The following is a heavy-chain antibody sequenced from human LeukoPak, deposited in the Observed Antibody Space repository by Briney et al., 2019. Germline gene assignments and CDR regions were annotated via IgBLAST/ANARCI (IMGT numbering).Heavy chain of an antibody. Sequence: GGSLRLSCAASGFTVSSNYMSWVRQAPGKGLEWVSVIYSGGSTYYADSVKGRFTIPRDNSKNTLYLQMNSLRAEDTAVYYCARDWGGYAVDDYMDVWGKGTTVTVSS. CDR2: IYSGGST. J-gene: IGHJ6*03. CDR1: GFTVSSNY. CDR3: ARDWGGYAVDDYMDV. D-gene: IGHD5-12*01. V-gene: IGHV3-53*01.